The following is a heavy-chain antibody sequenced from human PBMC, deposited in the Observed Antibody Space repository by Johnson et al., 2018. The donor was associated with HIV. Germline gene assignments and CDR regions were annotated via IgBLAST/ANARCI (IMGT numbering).Heavy chain of an antibody. V-gene: IGHV3-23*04. CDR1: GFTFSSYT. CDR2: IGDSGST. CDR3: AKDLLTLDAFDI. J-gene: IGHJ3*02. Sequence: EVQLVESGGGVVQPGRSLRLSCAASGFTFSSYTMHWVRQATGKGLEWVSAIGDSGSTYYADSVKGRFTISRDNSKNTLYLQMNSLRAEDTAVYYCAKDLLTLDAFDIWGQGTMVTVSS.